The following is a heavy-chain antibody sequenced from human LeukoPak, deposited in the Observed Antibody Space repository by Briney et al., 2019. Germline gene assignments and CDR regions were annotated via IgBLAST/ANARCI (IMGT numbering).Heavy chain of an antibody. Sequence: PGRSLRLSCAASGFTFSSYGMHWVRQAPGKGLEWVAVISYDGSNKYYADSVKGRFTISRDNSKNTLYLQMNSLRAEDTAVYYCAKGRNYDFWSGYHRGSYYYYGMGVWGQGTTVTVSS. CDR2: ISYDGSNK. D-gene: IGHD3-3*01. J-gene: IGHJ6*02. V-gene: IGHV3-30*18. CDR1: GFTFSSYG. CDR3: AKGRNYDFWSGYHRGSYYYYGMGV.